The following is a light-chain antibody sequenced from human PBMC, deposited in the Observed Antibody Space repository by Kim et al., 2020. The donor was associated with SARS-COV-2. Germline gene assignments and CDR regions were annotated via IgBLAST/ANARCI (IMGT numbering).Light chain of an antibody. J-gene: IGLJ1*01. CDR1: SSNIGAGYD. CDR3: QSYDSSLSGYV. CDR2: GNS. Sequence: QYVLTQPPSVSGAPGQRVTISCTGSSSNIGAGYDVHWYQQLPGTAPKLLIYGNSNRPSGFPDRFSSSKSGTSASLAITGLQAEDEAVYYCQSYDSSLSGYVFGTGTKVTVL. V-gene: IGLV1-40*01.